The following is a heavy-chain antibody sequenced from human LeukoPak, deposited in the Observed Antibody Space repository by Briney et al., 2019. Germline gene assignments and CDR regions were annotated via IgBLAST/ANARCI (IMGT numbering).Heavy chain of an antibody. CDR1: GFTFSSYA. J-gene: IGHJ6*02. V-gene: IGHV3-7*01. Sequence: GGSLRLSCAASGFTFSSYAMSWVRQAPGKGLEWVANIKQDGSEKYYVDSVKGRFTISRDNAKNSLYLQMNSLRAEDTAVYYCASLGCSSTSCYPPRYYYGMDVWGQGTTVTVSS. CDR2: IKQDGSEK. D-gene: IGHD2-2*01. CDR3: ASLGCSSTSCYPPRYYYGMDV.